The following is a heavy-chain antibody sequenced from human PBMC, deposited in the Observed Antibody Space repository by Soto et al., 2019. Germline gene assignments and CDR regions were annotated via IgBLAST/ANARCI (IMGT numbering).Heavy chain of an antibody. J-gene: IGHJ3*02. CDR2: ISYDGSNK. CDR1: GFTFSSYA. Sequence: GGSLRLSCAASGFTFSSYAMHWVRQAPGKGLEWVAVISYDGSNKYYADSVKGRFTISRDNSKNTLYLQMNSLRAEDTAVYYCAREEGEGYYYDSSGYYEDAFDIWGQGTMVTVSS. D-gene: IGHD3-22*01. V-gene: IGHV3-30-3*01. CDR3: AREEGEGYYYDSSGYYEDAFDI.